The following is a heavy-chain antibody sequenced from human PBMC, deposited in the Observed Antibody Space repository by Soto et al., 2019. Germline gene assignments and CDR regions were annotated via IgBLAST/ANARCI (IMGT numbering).Heavy chain of an antibody. CDR2: ISAYNGNT. J-gene: IGHJ6*03. D-gene: IGHD1-26*01. Sequence: DQLVQSGVEVKKPGASVKVSCKASGYSFTNYGITWVRQAPGQGFEWMGWISAYNGNTNYAQKFQGRVTLTTDETTSTAYLQLRSLRSDDTAVYYCARDRGVAPPGAATPHYCNHMDVWGKGTTVTVSS. V-gene: IGHV1-18*01. CDR3: ARDRGVAPPGAATPHYCNHMDV. CDR1: GYSFTNYG.